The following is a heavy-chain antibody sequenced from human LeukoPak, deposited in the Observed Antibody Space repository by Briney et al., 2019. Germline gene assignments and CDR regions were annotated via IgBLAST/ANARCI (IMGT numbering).Heavy chain of an antibody. CDR2: IHRSGST. J-gene: IGHJ4*02. Sequence: SETLSLTCTVSGYSSSIDYYWGWIRQSPGKGLEWIGSIHRSGSTYYNPSPKSRVTISGDTSKSQFSLRLTSVTAADTAVYYCAGTSSGYYSTDYWGQGTLVTVSS. CDR3: AGTSSGYYSTDY. D-gene: IGHD5-12*01. CDR1: GYSSSIDYY. V-gene: IGHV4-38-2*02.